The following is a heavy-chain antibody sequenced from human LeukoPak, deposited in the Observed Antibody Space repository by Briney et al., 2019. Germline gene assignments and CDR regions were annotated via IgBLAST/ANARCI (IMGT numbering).Heavy chain of an antibody. CDR3: ARDFFAFGGVIALLDY. CDR1: GFTFGSYW. CDR2: IKLDGSEK. D-gene: IGHD3-16*02. J-gene: IGHJ4*02. V-gene: IGHV3-7*01. Sequence: GGSLRLSCAASGFTFGSYWMSWVRQAPGKGLEWVANIKLDGSEKYYVDSVKGRFTISRDNAKKSLYLQMNSLRDEDTAVYYCARDFFAFGGVIALLDYWGQGTLVTVSS.